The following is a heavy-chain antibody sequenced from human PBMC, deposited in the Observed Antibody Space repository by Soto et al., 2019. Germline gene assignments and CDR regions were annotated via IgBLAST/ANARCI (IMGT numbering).Heavy chain of an antibody. Sequence: QVQLVQSGAEVKKPGSSVKVSCKASGGTFSSYAISWVRQAPGQWLEWMGGIIPIFGTANYAQKFQGRVTITADESTSTAYMELSSPRSEDTAVYYCARAYSSSFGAPLGNYYYGMDVWGQGTTVTVSS. CDR1: GGTFSSYA. CDR2: IIPIFGTA. V-gene: IGHV1-69*01. CDR3: ARAYSSSFGAPLGNYYYGMDV. D-gene: IGHD6-6*01. J-gene: IGHJ6*02.